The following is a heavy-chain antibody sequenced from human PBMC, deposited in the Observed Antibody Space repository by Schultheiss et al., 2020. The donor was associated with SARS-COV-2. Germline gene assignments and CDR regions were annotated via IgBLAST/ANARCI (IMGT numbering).Heavy chain of an antibody. Sequence: SETLSLTCAVYGGSFSGYYWSWIRQPPGKGLEWIGEINHSGSTYYNPSLKSRVTISVDTSKNQFSLKLSSVTAEDTAVYYCARGGSGWSEGGIGNLDYWGQGTLVTVSS. CDR1: GGSFSGYY. V-gene: IGHV4-34*01. CDR3: ARGGSGWSEGGIGNLDY. CDR2: INHSGST. J-gene: IGHJ4*02. D-gene: IGHD6-19*01.